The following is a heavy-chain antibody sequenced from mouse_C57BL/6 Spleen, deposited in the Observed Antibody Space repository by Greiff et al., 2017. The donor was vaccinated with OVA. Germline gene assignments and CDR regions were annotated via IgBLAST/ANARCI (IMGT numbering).Heavy chain of an antibody. CDR2: INPNNGGT. V-gene: IGHV1-18*01. CDR3: ARRTELGRYWYFDV. CDR1: GYTFTDYN. D-gene: IGHD4-1*01. J-gene: IGHJ1*03. Sequence: VQLKESGPELVKPGASVKIPCKASGYTFTDYNMDWVKQSHGKSLEWIGDINPNNGGTIYNQKFKGKATLTVDKSSSTAYMELRSLTSEDTAVYYCARRTELGRYWYFDVWGTGTTVTVSS.